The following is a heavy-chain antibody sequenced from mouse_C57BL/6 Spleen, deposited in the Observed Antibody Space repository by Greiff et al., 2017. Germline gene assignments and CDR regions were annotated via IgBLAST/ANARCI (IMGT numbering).Heavy chain of an antibody. CDR1: GYAFSSYW. V-gene: IGHV1-80*01. D-gene: IGHD1-1*01. J-gene: IGHJ1*03. CDR3: ARSTTVVATNWYFDG. CDR2: IYPGDGDT. Sequence: VQLQQSGAELVKPGASVKISCKASGYAFSSYWMNWVKQRPGKGLEWIGQIYPGDGDTNYNGKFKGKATLTADKSSSTAYMQLSSLTSEDSAVYFCARSTTVVATNWYFDGWGTGTTVTVSS.